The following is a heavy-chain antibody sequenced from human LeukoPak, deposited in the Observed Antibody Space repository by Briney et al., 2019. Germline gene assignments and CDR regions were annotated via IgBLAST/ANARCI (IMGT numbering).Heavy chain of an antibody. CDR3: AKGLALVPREYRRGPDY. CDR1: GFTFSPYA. V-gene: IGHV3-23*01. Sequence: GGSLRLSCAASGFTFSPYAINWVRQAPGKGLEWVSATSGSGATTYYADSVKGRFTVSRDNSKNTLFLDMHSLRAEDTAVYYCAKGLALVPREYRRGPDYWGQGTLVTVSS. D-gene: IGHD2-2*01. CDR2: TSGSGATT. J-gene: IGHJ4*02.